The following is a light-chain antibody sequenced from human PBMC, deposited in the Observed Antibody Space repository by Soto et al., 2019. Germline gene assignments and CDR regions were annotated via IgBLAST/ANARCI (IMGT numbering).Light chain of an antibody. J-gene: IGLJ2*01. CDR1: SSDIGAYKF. CDR3: SLYAGTNSVV. Sequence: QSVLTQPPSASGSPGQSVAISCTGTSSDIGAYKFVSWYQQHPGKAPKLIIYEVSIRPSGVPDRFSGSKSGNTASLTVSGLLAEDEADYYCSLYAGTNSVVFGGGTKLTAL. V-gene: IGLV2-8*01. CDR2: EVS.